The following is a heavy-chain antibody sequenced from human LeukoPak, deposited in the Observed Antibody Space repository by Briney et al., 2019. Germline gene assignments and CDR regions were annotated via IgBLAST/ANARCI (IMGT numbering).Heavy chain of an antibody. V-gene: IGHV4-34*01. J-gene: IGHJ4*02. D-gene: IGHD3-10*02. CDR1: GGSFSGYY. CDR2: INHSGST. Sequence: SETLSLTCAVYGGSFSGYYWSWIRQPPGKGLEWIGEINHSGSTNYNPSLKSRVTISVDTSKNQFSLKPSSVTAADTAVYYCARGLFSVYWGQGTLVTVSS. CDR3: ARGLFSVY.